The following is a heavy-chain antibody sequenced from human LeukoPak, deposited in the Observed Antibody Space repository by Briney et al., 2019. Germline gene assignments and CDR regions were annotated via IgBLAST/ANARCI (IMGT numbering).Heavy chain of an antibody. CDR2: ISNSGGTI. V-gene: IGHV3-48*02. CDR1: GFTFSNYN. J-gene: IGHJ4*02. CDR3: ARRYCDGGTCYFDY. D-gene: IGHD2-15*01. Sequence: GGSLRLSCAASGFTFSNYNLNWVRQATGKGLEWVSHISNSGGTIYYADSVKGRFTVSRDNAKNSLYLQMNSLTDEDTAVYFCARRYCDGGTCYFDYWGQGTLVTVSS.